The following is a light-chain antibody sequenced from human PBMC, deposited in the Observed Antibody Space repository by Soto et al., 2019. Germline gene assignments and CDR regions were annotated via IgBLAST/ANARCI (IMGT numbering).Light chain of an antibody. CDR1: QSVSTN. CDR2: GAS. V-gene: IGKV3-15*01. J-gene: IGKJ2*01. CDR3: QQYDNWPYT. Sequence: IVMTHSPATLSLSPGERASLSCRASQSVSTNLAWYQQKPCQAPRLLIYGASTRDTAIPARFSGSGSGTEFTRTISSLQSEDFAVYFCQQYDNWPYTFGQGTKLEIK.